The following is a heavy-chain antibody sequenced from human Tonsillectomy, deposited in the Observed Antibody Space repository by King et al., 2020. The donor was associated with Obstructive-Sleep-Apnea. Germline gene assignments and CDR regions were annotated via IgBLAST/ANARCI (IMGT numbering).Heavy chain of an antibody. D-gene: IGHD6-13*01. Sequence: VQLVESGGGVVQPGGSLRLSCAASGFSFNNYGMHWVRQAPGKGLEWVAFIRYDGNNKYYADSVKGRFTISRDNSKNTLYLLMDSMRAEDTAVYYCAKDSHGNSWYLLYYFDYWGQGTLVTVSS. J-gene: IGHJ4*02. CDR2: IRYDGNNK. CDR3: AKDSHGNSWYLLYYFDY. CDR1: GFSFNNYG. V-gene: IGHV3-30*02.